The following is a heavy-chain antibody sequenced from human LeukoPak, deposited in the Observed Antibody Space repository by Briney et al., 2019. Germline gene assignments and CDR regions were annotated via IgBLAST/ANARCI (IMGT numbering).Heavy chain of an antibody. CDR2: ISYDGSNE. D-gene: IGHD3-10*01. J-gene: IGHJ3*02. CDR1: GFTFSSYG. V-gene: IGHV3-30*18. CDR3: AKEPFLLLWFGANAFDI. Sequence: GGSLRLSCAASGFTFSSYGMHWVRQAPGKGLEWVAVISYDGSNEYYADSVKGRFTISRDNSKNTLYLQMNSLRAEDTAVYYCAKEPFLLLWFGANAFDIWGQGTMVTVSS.